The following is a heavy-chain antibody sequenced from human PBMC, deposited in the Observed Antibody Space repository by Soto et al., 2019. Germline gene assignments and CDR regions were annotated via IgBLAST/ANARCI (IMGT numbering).Heavy chain of an antibody. V-gene: IGHV3-23*01. CDR3: AKGDEAAAPDAQNWFDP. CDR2: ISGSGGST. Sequence: GGSLRLSCAASGFTFSSYAMSWVRQAPGKGLEWVSAISGSGGSTYYADSVKGRFTISRDNSKNTLYLQMNSLRAEDTAVYYCAKGDEAAAPDAQNWFDPWGQGTLGIVS. D-gene: IGHD6-13*01. J-gene: IGHJ5*02. CDR1: GFTFSSYA.